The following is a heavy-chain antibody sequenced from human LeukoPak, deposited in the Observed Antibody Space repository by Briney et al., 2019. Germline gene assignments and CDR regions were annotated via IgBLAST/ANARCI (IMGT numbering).Heavy chain of an antibody. CDR3: VRGGGHF. Sequence: GGSLRLSCAASGFTFSSYGMHWVRQAPGKGLEWVATIIQEGIEKYYVDSVKGRFTISRDDAKNSLYLQMNSLRDEDTAVYYCVRGGGHFWGQGTLVTVSS. CDR1: GFTFSSYG. V-gene: IGHV3-7*01. D-gene: IGHD3-10*01. CDR2: IIQEGIEK. J-gene: IGHJ4*02.